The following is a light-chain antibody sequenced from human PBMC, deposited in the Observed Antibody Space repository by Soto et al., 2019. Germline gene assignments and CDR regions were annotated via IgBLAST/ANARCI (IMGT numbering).Light chain of an antibody. V-gene: IGKV1-12*01. CDR1: QGISSW. J-gene: IGKJ4*01. CDR3: QQSTSFPLT. Sequence: DIQMTQSPSVVSASVGDRVTITCRASQGISSWLAWYQHKPGRAPQLLIHAASSLESGVPSRFSGSGSGTDFTLTLSSLQPEDFAAYYCQQSTSFPLTFGGGTKVEIK. CDR2: AAS.